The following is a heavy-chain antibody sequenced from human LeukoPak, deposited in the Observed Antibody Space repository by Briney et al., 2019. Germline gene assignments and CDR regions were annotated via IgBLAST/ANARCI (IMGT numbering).Heavy chain of an antibody. CDR2: LSASGGGT. CDR3: ASVLHTSMTTWAAFDT. CDR1: GLTFSNFA. Sequence: GGSLRLSCAASGLTFSNFAMTWVRQTPGKGLEWVSALSASGGGTFYAPSVKGRFTISRDNSKNTVSLQMNSLRAEDTALYYCASVLHTSMTTWAAFDTWGQGTMVTVSS. J-gene: IGHJ3*02. D-gene: IGHD5-18*01. V-gene: IGHV3-23*01.